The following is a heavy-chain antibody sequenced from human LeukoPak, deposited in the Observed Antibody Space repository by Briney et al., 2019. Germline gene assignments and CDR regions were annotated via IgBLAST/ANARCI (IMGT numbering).Heavy chain of an antibody. CDR3: ARDLYYYDSSGHYLFDY. Sequence: GGSLRLSCAASGFTFRSYAIYWVRQAPGKGLEWVSGISGSGGDTYFADSVKGRFTISRDNSKNTVFLQMNSLRAEDTAVYYCARDLYYYDSSGHYLFDYWGQGTLVTVSS. V-gene: IGHV3-23*01. CDR2: ISGSGGDT. D-gene: IGHD3-22*01. J-gene: IGHJ4*02. CDR1: GFTFRSYA.